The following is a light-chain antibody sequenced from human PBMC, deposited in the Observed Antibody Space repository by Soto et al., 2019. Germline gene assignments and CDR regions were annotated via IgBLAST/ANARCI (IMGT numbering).Light chain of an antibody. CDR1: QSVSSD. V-gene: IGKV3D-15*01. J-gene: IGKJ5*01. CDR3: QQHNTWPIT. Sequence: EKVMTQSPASLSVSPGERATLSCRASQSVSSDLAWYQQKPGQAPRLLIYGASIRATGIPARFSGSGSGTEFTLTVSSLQSEDFSVYYRQQHNTWPITFGQGTRLEIK. CDR2: GAS.